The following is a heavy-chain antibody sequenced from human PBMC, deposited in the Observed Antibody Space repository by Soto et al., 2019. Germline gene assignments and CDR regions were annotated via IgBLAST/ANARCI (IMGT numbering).Heavy chain of an antibody. CDR2: ISSNGGST. CDR1: GFTFSSYA. J-gene: IGHJ4*02. Sequence: GGSLILSCAASGFTFSSYAMHWVRQAPGKGLEYVSAISSNGGSTYYADSAKGRFTISRDNSKNTLYLQMSSLRAEDTAVYYCVSRSLGPNYYFDYWGQGTLVTVSS. D-gene: IGHD1-26*01. CDR3: VSRSLGPNYYFDY. V-gene: IGHV3-64D*06.